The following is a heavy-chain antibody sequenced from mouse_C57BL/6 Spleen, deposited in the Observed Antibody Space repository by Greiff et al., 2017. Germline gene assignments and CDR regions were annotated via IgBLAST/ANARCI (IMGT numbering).Heavy chain of an antibody. Sequence: EVKLQESGPELVKPGASVQIPCKASGYTFTDYNMDWVKQSHGKSLEWIGDINPNNGGTIYNQKFKGKATLTVDKSSRTADMELRSLTSEDTAVYYCVRRGDGQLRLYFDYWGQGTTLTVSS. D-gene: IGHD3-2*02. J-gene: IGHJ2*01. CDR2: INPNNGGT. CDR3: VRRGDGQLRLYFDY. V-gene: IGHV1-18*01. CDR1: GYTFTDYN.